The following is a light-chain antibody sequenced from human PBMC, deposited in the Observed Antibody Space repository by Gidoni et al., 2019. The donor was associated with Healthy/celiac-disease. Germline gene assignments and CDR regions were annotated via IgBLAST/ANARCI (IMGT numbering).Light chain of an antibody. J-gene: IGKJ1*01. CDR2: DAS. CDR1: QGISSA. CDR3: QQFNKYPTTWT. V-gene: IGKV1D-13*01. Sequence: LHLTPSPSSLSASVGDRVTITCRASQGISSALSWYQQKPGKAPKLLIYDASSLESGVPSRFSGSGCGTDFTLTISSLQPEDFETYDGQQFNKYPTTWTFGQGTKVEIK.